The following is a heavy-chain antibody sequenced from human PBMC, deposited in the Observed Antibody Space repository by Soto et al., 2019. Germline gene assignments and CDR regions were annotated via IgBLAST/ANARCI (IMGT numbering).Heavy chain of an antibody. V-gene: IGHV3-30*18. CDR1: GFTFSSHG. Sequence: GGSLRLACAASGFTFSSHGMHGVRQAQGKGLEWVAVISYDGSNKYYADSVKGRFTISRDNSKNTLYLQMNSLRAEDTAVYYCAKDAPRYCSGGSCYSSFDYWGQGTLVTVSS. J-gene: IGHJ4*02. D-gene: IGHD2-15*01. CDR3: AKDAPRYCSGGSCYSSFDY. CDR2: ISYDGSNK.